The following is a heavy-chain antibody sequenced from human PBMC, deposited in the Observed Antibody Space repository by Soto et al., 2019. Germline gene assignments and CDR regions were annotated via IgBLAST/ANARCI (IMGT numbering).Heavy chain of an antibody. Sequence: QVQLQESGPGLVKPSQTLSLTCTVSGGSISSGDYYWSWIRQHPCKGLEWIGYIYYSGSTYYTSSLKNRVTISVDTSKNQFSLKLSSVTAADTAVYYCARWWSGSRQGFDPWGQGTLVTVSS. V-gene: IGHV4-31*03. J-gene: IGHJ5*02. CDR3: ARWWSGSRQGFDP. CDR2: IYYSGST. D-gene: IGHD3-3*01. CDR1: GGSISSGDYY.